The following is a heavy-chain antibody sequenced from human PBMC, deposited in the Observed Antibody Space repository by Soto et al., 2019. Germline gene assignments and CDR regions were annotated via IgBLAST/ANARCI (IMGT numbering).Heavy chain of an antibody. D-gene: IGHD4-17*01. CDR2: ISGSGGST. J-gene: IGHJ3*02. Sequence: EVQLLESGGGLVQPGGSLRLSCAASGFTFSSYAMSWVRQAPGKGLEWVSAISGSGGSTYYADSVKGRFTISRDNSKNTLYLQMNSLRAEDTAVYYCGKWAMTTVTTLRLSAFDIWGQGTMFTVSS. CDR1: GFTFSSYA. V-gene: IGHV3-23*01. CDR3: GKWAMTTVTTLRLSAFDI.